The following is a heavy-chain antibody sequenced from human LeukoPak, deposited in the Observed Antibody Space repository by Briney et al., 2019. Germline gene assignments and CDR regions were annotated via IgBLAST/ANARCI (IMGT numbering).Heavy chain of an antibody. V-gene: IGHV1-2*02. D-gene: IGHD6-13*01. CDR2: INPNSGGT. Sequence: ASVNVSCKASGYTFTGYYMHGVGQARGQGLEWMEWINPNSGGTNYAQKFPGRVTMTRDTYISTAYMELSRLRSDDTAVYYCARDSSSWGNYGMDVWGQGTTVTVSS. CDR3: ARDSSSWGNYGMDV. CDR1: GYTFTGYY. J-gene: IGHJ6*02.